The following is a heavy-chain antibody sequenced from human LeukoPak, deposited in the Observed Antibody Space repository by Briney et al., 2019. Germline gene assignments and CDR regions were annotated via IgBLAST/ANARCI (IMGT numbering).Heavy chain of an antibody. CDR2: ISSSSSYI. CDR1: GFTFSSYS. D-gene: IGHD3-16*01. V-gene: IGHV3-21*04. J-gene: IGHJ3*02. CDR3: ARGLPLFYDYVWGNRAFGI. Sequence: GGSLRLSCAASGFTFSSYSMNWVRQAPGKGLEWVSSISSSSSYIYYADSVKGRFTISRDNAKNSLYLQMNSLRAEDTAVYYCARGLPLFYDYVWGNRAFGIWGQGTMVTVSS.